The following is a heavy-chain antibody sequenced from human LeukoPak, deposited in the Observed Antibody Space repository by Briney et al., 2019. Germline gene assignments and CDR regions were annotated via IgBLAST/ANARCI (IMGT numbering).Heavy chain of an antibody. D-gene: IGHD4-23*01. CDR1: GFTLSNFW. V-gene: IGHV3-7*01. J-gene: IGHJ4*02. CDR3: ARESTEVTPGY. CDR2: MERDGSEK. Sequence: GGSLRLSCAASGFTLSNFWMSWVRQAPGKGLEWVANMERDGSEKSYVDAVKSRFTISRDNAKNTLFLQMNSLRGDDTAVYYCARESTEVTPGYWGQGTLVTVSS.